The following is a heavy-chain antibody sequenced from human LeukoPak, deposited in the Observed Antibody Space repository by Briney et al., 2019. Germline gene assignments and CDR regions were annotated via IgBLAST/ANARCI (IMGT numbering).Heavy chain of an antibody. CDR1: GFTFSSNY. CDR2: IYSGGST. Sequence: GGSLRLSCAASGFTFSSNYMTWVRQAPGKGLEWVSVIYSGGSTYYADSVKGRFTISRDNSKNTIYLQMNSLRAEDTAVYYCARGLGPGYCSGGSCPYSPDYWGQGTLVTVSS. CDR3: ARGLGPGYCSGGSCPYSPDY. J-gene: IGHJ4*02. D-gene: IGHD2-15*01. V-gene: IGHV3-53*01.